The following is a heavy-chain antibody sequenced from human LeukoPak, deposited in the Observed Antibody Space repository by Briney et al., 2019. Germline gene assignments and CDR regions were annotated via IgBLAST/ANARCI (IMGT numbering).Heavy chain of an antibody. Sequence: PGGSLRLSCAASGFTFSSYEMNWVRQAPGKGLEWVSYISRSGSTMYYADSVKGRFTISRDNAKNSLYLQMNSLRAEDTAVYYCAREWTLTYWGQGTLATVSS. D-gene: IGHD3/OR15-3a*01. V-gene: IGHV3-48*03. CDR3: AREWTLTY. CDR2: ISRSGSTM. CDR1: GFTFSSYE. J-gene: IGHJ4*02.